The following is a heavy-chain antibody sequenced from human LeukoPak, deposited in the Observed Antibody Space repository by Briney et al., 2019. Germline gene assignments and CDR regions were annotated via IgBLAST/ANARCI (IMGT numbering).Heavy chain of an antibody. Sequence: PGGSLRLSCAASGFTFSSYSMNWVRQAPGKGLEWVSYISSRSTTISHADSVKGRFTISRDNAKNSLYLQMNSLRAEDTAVYYCAELGITMIGGVWGKGTTVTISS. CDR3: AELGITMIGGV. V-gene: IGHV3-48*01. CDR1: GFTFSSYS. D-gene: IGHD3-10*02. CDR2: ISSRSTTI. J-gene: IGHJ6*04.